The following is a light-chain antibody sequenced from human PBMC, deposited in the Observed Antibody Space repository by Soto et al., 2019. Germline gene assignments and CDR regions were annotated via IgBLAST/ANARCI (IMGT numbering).Light chain of an antibody. CDR3: QQYYDWPLVT. CDR1: QSISTN. CDR2: GAS. V-gene: IGKV3-15*01. Sequence: MTQSPATLSVSPGERVSLSSRASQSISTNLAWYQQKPGQAPRLLIYGASTRDTHIPDRFSGTGSETEFTLSVSSLQSEDFAIYYCQQYYDWPLVTFGGGTRVEI. J-gene: IGKJ4*01.